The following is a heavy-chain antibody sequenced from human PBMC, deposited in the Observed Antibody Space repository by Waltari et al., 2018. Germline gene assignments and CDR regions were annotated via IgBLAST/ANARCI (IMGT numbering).Heavy chain of an antibody. V-gene: IGHV3-9*01. CDR1: GFTFNDYA. J-gene: IGHJ3*02. CDR3: AKDRYSGSYSDAFEI. Sequence: EVQLVESGGGLVQPGRSLRVSCVASGFTFNDYAMHWVRQAPGRGLEWVSGISWNSGSIGYADSVKGRLTVSRDNAKKALYLQMNSLRVEDTALYFCAKDRYSGSYSDAFEIWGQGTMVTVSS. CDR2: ISWNSGSI. D-gene: IGHD1-26*01.